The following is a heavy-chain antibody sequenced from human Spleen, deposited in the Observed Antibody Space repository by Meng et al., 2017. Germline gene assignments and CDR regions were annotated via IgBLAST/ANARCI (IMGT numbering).Heavy chain of an antibody. D-gene: IGHD2-21*01. CDR3: ARNGAYCLDS. Sequence: QSHLQESGPGLVKPSGTLSLTCVISGGSISSSNWWSWVRQPPGKGLQWIGEIYQSGSTSSYNPSLRSRVTMSLDTSRNQISLMLTSVTAADTAVYYCARNGAYCLDSWGQGTLVTVSS. CDR1: GGSISSSNW. V-gene: IGHV4-4*02. J-gene: IGHJ4*02. CDR2: IYQSGST.